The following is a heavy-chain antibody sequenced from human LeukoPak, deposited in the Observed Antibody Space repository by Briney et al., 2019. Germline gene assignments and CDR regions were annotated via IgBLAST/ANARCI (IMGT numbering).Heavy chain of an antibody. CDR3: AKTDYGDY. CDR2: ISGGGGYT. CDR1: GFIFSNYA. V-gene: IGHV3-23*01. J-gene: IGHJ4*02. Sequence: GGSLRLSCAASGFIFSNYAMSWVRQAPGKGLEWVSGISGGGGYTHYADSVKGRFTISRDNSKSTLYLQMNSLRAEDMAIYYCAKTDYGDYWGQGTLVTVSS.